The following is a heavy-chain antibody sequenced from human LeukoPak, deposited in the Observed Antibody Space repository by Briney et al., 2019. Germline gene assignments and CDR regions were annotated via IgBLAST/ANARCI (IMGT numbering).Heavy chain of an antibody. V-gene: IGHV1-2*02. CDR2: INPNSGGT. J-gene: IGHJ4*02. CDR3: ATGIAAAGGIDY. D-gene: IGHD6-13*01. CDR1: GYTFTGYY. Sequence: ASVKVSRKASGYTFTGYYMHWVRQAPGQGLEWMGWINPNSGGTNYAQKFQGRVTMTRDTSISTAYMELSRLRSDDTAVYYCATGIAAAGGIDYWGQGTLVTVSS.